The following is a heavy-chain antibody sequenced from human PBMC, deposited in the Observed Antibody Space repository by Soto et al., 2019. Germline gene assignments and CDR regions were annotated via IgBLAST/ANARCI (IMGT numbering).Heavy chain of an antibody. Sequence: QVQLVQSGAEVKKPGASVKVSCKASGYTFTSYGISWVRQAPGQGLEWMGWINAYNGNTNYAQKLQGRVTRTTDTSTSTAYMELRSRRSDDTAVFYCASDPVAGTYFDYWGQGTLVTVSS. CDR3: ASDPVAGTYFDY. V-gene: IGHV1-18*01. J-gene: IGHJ4*02. D-gene: IGHD6-19*01. CDR1: GYTFTSYG. CDR2: INAYNGNT.